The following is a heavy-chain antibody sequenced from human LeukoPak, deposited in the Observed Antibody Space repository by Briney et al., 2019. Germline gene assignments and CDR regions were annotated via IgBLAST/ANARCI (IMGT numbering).Heavy chain of an antibody. V-gene: IGHV3-7*01. CDR3: ARAGFWSDVDAFDI. Sequence: GGSLRLSCAASGFTFSTYWMSWVRLAPGKGLEWVANIKQDGSEKYYVDSVKGRFTISRDNAKKSLYLQMTSLRAEDTAVYYCARAGFWSDVDAFDIWGQGTMVTVSS. J-gene: IGHJ3*02. CDR1: GFTFSTYW. CDR2: IKQDGSEK. D-gene: IGHD3-3*01.